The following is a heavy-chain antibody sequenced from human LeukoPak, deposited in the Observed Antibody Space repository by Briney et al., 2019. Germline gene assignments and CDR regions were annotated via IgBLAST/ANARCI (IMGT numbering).Heavy chain of an antibody. CDR1: GGSFSGYY. J-gene: IGHJ6*02. CDR3: ARPRMDV. Sequence: PSETLSLTCAVYGGSFSGYYWSWFRQPPGKGLEWIGEINHSGSTNYNPSLKSRVTISVDTSKNQFSLKLSSGTAADTAVYYCARPRMDVWGQGTTVTVSS. V-gene: IGHV4-34*01. CDR2: INHSGST.